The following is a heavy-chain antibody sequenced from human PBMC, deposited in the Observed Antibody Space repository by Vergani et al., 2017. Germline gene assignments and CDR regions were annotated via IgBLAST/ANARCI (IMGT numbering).Heavy chain of an antibody. Sequence: QVQLVQSGAEVKKPGSSVKVSCKASGGTFSSYTISWVRQAPGQGLEWMGRIIPILGIANYAQKFQGRVTITADKSTSTAYMELSSLRSEDTAVYYCARDPSMVRGVSGWFDPWGQGTLVTVSS. D-gene: IGHD3-10*01. J-gene: IGHJ5*02. CDR3: ARDPSMVRGVSGWFDP. CDR2: IIPILGIA. CDR1: GGTFSSYT. V-gene: IGHV1-69*08.